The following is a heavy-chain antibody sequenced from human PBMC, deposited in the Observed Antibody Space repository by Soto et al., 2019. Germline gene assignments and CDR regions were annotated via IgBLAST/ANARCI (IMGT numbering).Heavy chain of an antibody. V-gene: IGHV3-30*03. D-gene: IGHD6-19*01. CDR3: AAGCYFSDY. J-gene: IGHJ4*02. CDR2: ISDDGSNK. CDR1: GFTFRSYG. Sequence: GGSLRLSCAASGFTFRSYGMHWVRQAPGKGLEWVAVISDDGSNKYYADSVKGRFTISRDNSKNTVYLQMNSLRAEDTAVYYCAAGCYFSDYLGQGTLVTVSS.